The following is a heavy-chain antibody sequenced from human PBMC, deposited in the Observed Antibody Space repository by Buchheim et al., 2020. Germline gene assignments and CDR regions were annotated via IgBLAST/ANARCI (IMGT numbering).Heavy chain of an antibody. CDR2: ISGSGDTT. CDR1: GFTFSSYA. J-gene: IGHJ6*03. V-gene: IGHV3-23*01. D-gene: IGHD1-1*01. CDR3: ATERPNRYSYYYMDV. Sequence: EVQLLESGGGLVQPGGSLRLSCAASGFTFSSYAMSWVRQAPGKGLEWVSGISGSGDTTYYAESVKGRFTLSRDNSKNTLYLQMNSLRAEDTAVYYCATERPNRYSYYYMDVWGKGTT.